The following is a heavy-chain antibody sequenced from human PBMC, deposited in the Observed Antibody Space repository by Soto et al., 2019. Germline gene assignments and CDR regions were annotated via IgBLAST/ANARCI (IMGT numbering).Heavy chain of an antibody. Sequence: ASVKVSCKASGYTFTSYYMHWVRQAPGQGLEWMGIINPSGGSTSYAQKFQGRVTMTRDTSTSTVYMELSSLRSEDTAVYYCARAPYSSSSPGSYGMDVWGQGTTVTVS. D-gene: IGHD6-6*01. J-gene: IGHJ6*02. CDR2: INPSGGST. CDR3: ARAPYSSSSPGSYGMDV. CDR1: GYTFTSYY. V-gene: IGHV1-46*01.